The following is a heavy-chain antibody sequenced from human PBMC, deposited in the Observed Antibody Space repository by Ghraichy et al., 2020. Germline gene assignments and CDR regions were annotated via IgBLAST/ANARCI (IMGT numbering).Heavy chain of an antibody. CDR1: GGSFSGYY. CDR3: ARGRGRGRIVGALGYFDY. Sequence: SETLSLTCAVYGGSFSGYYWSWIRQPPGKGLEWIGEINHSGSTNYNPSLKSRVTISVDTSKNQFSLKLSSVTAADTAVYYCARGRGRGRIVGALGYFDYWGQGTLVTVSS. CDR2: INHSGST. J-gene: IGHJ4*02. V-gene: IGHV4-34*01. D-gene: IGHD1-26*01.